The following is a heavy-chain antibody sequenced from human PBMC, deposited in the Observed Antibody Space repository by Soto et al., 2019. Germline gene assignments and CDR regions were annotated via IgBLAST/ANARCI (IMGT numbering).Heavy chain of an antibody. CDR1: GFTFNNAW. CDR3: AKDVWLLPVG. J-gene: IGHJ4*02. Sequence: GGSLRLSCAASGFTFNNAWMSWVRQAPGKGLEWVGRIKSKTNGGTTDYAAPVIGRFTISRDDSKNTLYLQMNSLRAEDTAVYYCAKDVWLLPVGWGQGTPVTVSS. V-gene: IGHV3-15*01. D-gene: IGHD3-22*01. CDR2: IKSKTNGGTT.